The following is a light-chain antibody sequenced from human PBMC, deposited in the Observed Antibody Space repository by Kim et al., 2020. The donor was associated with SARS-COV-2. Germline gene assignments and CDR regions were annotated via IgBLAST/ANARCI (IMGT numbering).Light chain of an antibody. CDR1: QSVSNK. Sequence: AGTLGERAAFNCKASQSVSNKLVWYQQKPGQPPKLLIRWSSDRESGVPARFSGSGSGTDFTLSISSLQAEDVAVYHCQQYHDLPYTFGQGTKLEI. CDR3: QQYHDLPYT. J-gene: IGKJ2*01. V-gene: IGKV4-1*01. CDR2: WSS.